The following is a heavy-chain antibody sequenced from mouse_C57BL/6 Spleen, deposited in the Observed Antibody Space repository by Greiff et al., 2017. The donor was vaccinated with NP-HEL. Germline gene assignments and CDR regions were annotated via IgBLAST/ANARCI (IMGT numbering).Heavy chain of an antibody. CDR3: ARNWDDWYFDV. CDR2: IDPSDSYT. V-gene: IGHV1-69*01. Sequence: VQLQQPGAELVMPGASLKLSCKASGYTFTSYWMHWVKQRPGQGLEWIGEIDPSDSYTNYNQKFKGKSTLTVDKSSSTAYMQLSSLTSEDSAVYYCARNWDDWYFDVWGTGTTVTVSS. CDR1: GYTFTSYW. D-gene: IGHD4-1*01. J-gene: IGHJ1*03.